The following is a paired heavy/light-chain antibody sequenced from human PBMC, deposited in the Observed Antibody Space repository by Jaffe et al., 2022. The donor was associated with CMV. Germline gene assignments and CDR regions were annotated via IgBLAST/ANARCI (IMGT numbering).Heavy chain of an antibody. D-gene: IGHD5-12*01. V-gene: IGHV4-4*02. CDR2: IFYSGST. CDR3: AGLDLVTTIAFTY. J-gene: IGHJ4*02. Sequence: QVQLQESGPGLVKPSGTLSLTCAVSGGSITSSNWWSWVRQPPGKGLEWIGEIFYSGSTNYNPSLESRVTISLDKSKNQFSLRLTSVTAADTAVYYCAGLDLVTTIAFTYWGQGTLVSVSS. CDR1: GGSITSSNW.
Light chain of an antibody. CDR2: AAS. CDR3: QQSYSIPKT. Sequence: DIQMTQSPSSLSASIGDRVTITCRASQSISTSLNWYQQKPGKAPNLLIYAASTLQSGVPSRFSGRRSGTDFTLTISSLQPEDFATYYCQQSYSIPKTFGQGTKLEIK. V-gene: IGKV1-39*01. J-gene: IGKJ2*01. CDR1: QSISTS.